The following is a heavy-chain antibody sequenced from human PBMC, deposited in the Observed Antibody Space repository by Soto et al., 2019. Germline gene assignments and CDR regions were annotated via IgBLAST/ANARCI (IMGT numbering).Heavy chain of an antibody. CDR3: ARVSATGTRSFGP. CDR1: GGSFNSGAYY. Sequence: SETLSLTCTVPGGSFNSGAYYWGWIRRHPGKGLGWIGYLSYRATTAYSPSLKGRLTMSLDTSKNQFSLKLNSVTAADTAVYYCARVSATGTRSFGPWGPGTLVTVSS. J-gene: IGHJ5*02. V-gene: IGHV4-31*03. D-gene: IGHD6-13*01. CDR2: LSYRATT.